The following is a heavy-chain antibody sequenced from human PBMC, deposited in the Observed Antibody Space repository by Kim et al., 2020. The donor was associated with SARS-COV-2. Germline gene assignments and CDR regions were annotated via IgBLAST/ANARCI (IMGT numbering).Heavy chain of an antibody. Sequence: YTDSVNVRFTISRDNSKNPLYLQMNSLRAEDTAVYYCAKGVDIVATEFDYWGQGTLVTVSS. D-gene: IGHD5-12*01. V-gene: IGHV3-30*02. J-gene: IGHJ4*02. CDR3: AKGVDIVATEFDY.